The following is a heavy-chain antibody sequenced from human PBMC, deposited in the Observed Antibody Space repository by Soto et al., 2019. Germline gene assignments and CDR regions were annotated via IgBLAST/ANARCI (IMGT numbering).Heavy chain of an antibody. CDR2: IKTKSSGGTT. V-gene: IGHV3-15*01. CDR1: GFAFSDAS. CDR3: TPLASGHYGYDF. J-gene: IGHJ4*02. Sequence: DVQLVESGGDLVKPGGSLRLSCAASGFAFSDASMSWVRQAPGKGLEWVGRIKTKSSGGTTDYAAPVKGRFTISRDDSKNTVYLQMDILKAEDTAVYSCTPLASGHYGYDFWGQGTLVTVSS. D-gene: IGHD3-3*01.